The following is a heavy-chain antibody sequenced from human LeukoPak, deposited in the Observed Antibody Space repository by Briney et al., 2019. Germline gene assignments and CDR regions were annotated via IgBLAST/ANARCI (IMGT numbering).Heavy chain of an antibody. V-gene: IGHV4-59*01. Sequence: SETLSLTCTVSGGSISSYYWSWIRQPPGKGLEWIGYIYYSGSTNYNPSLKSRVTISVDTSKNQFSLKLSSVTAADTAVYYCAREPYSYGDDEAFDIWGQGTMVTVSS. J-gene: IGHJ3*02. CDR1: GGSISSYY. CDR3: AREPYSYGDDEAFDI. D-gene: IGHD5-18*01. CDR2: IYYSGST.